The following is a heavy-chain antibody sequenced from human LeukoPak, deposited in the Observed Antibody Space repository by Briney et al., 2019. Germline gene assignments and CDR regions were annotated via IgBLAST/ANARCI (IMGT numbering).Heavy chain of an antibody. CDR2: MNPNSGNT. J-gene: IGHJ3*02. CDR1: GYTFTNYD. V-gene: IGHV1-8*03. CDR3: ARVYRYNWKREDYDAFDI. D-gene: IGHD1-20*01. Sequence: GAPVKVSCKASGYTFTNYDINWGRRATGQGLKWRGWMNPNSGNTGYAQKFQGRVTITRNTSISPAYMELSSLRSEDTAVYYCARVYRYNWKREDYDAFDIWGQGTMVTVSS.